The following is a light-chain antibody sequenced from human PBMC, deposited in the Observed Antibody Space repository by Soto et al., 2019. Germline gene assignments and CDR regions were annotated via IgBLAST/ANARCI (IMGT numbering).Light chain of an antibody. CDR1: QSISSW. V-gene: IGKV1-5*01. CDR2: DAS. CDR3: QQYNSYS. J-gene: IGKJ2*01. Sequence: DIQMTQSPSTLSASVGDRVTITCRASQSISSWLAWYQQKPGKAPKLLIYDASSLESGVPSRFSGSGSGTEFTITISSLQPDDFATYYCQQYNSYSFGQGTKLEIK.